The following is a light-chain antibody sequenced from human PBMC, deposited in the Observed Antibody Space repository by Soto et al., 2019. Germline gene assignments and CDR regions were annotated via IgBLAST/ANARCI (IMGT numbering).Light chain of an antibody. CDR1: QSISNW. V-gene: IGKV1-5*03. CDR3: QQYNAYSWT. J-gene: IGKJ1*01. CDR2: EAS. Sequence: DIQMTQSPSTLSASVGDRFTITCRASQSISNWLAWHQQKPGKAPKLLIYEASTLERGVPSRFGGSGSGTEFTLTISSLQSDDFGTYYCQQYNAYSWTFGQGTKVDIK.